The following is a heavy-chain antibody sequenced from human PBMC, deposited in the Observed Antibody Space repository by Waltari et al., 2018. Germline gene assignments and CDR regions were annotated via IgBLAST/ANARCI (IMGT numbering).Heavy chain of an antibody. Sequence: QVQLQQWGAGLLKPSETLSLTCAVYGGSFSGYYWSWIRQPPGKGLEWIGEINHSGSTNYNPSLKSRVTISVDTSKTQFSLKLSSVTAADTAVYYCATGIAAAYNYWGRGTLVTVSS. CDR1: GGSFSGYY. CDR3: ATGIAAAYNY. D-gene: IGHD6-13*01. CDR2: INHSGST. J-gene: IGHJ4*02. V-gene: IGHV4-34*01.